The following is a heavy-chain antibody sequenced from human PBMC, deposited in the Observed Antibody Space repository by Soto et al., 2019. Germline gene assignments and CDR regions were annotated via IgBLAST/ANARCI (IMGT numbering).Heavy chain of an antibody. CDR2: IYTSGST. V-gene: IGHV4-4*07. CDR3: ARAVAPYFGTWFDP. J-gene: IGHJ5*02. CDR1: GGSISSYY. Sequence: PSETLSLTCTVSGGSISSYYWSWIRQPAGKGLEWIGRIYTSGSTNYDPSLKSRLTMSVDKSKNQFSLRLSSVTAADMAVYYCARAVAPYFGTWFDPWGQGILVTVSS. D-gene: IGHD3-10*01.